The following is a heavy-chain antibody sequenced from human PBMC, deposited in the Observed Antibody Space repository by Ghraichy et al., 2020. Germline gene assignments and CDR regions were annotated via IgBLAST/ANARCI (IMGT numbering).Heavy chain of an antibody. CDR1: GGTFSSYA. CDR3: ARDHCSGGSCYYGMDV. CDR2: IIPIFGTA. Sequence: SVKVSCKASGGTFSSYAISWVRQAPGQGLEWMGGIIPIFGTANYAQKFQGRVTITTDESTSTAYMEPSSLRSEDTAVYYCARDHCSGGSCYYGMDVRGQGTTVTVSS. V-gene: IGHV1-69*05. D-gene: IGHD2-15*01. J-gene: IGHJ6*02.